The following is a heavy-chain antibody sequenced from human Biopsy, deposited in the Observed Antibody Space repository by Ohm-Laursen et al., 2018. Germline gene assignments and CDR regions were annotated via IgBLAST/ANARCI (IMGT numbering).Heavy chain of an antibody. Sequence: GTLSLTWTVSGGSISSYYWSWIRQPPGKGLEWTGYIYYTGSTNYNPSLKSRVTISVDTSMNHLSLGLTSVTAADTAVYYCARHAPSYSGSYWRYFDLWGRGTLVTVSS. V-gene: IGHV4-59*08. CDR2: IYYTGST. D-gene: IGHD1-26*01. J-gene: IGHJ2*01. CDR1: GGSISSYY. CDR3: ARHAPSYSGSYWRYFDL.